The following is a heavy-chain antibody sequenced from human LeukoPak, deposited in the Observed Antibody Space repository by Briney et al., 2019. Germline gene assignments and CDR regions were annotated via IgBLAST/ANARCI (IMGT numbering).Heavy chain of an antibody. Sequence: PGRSLRLSCAASGFTFSSYAMHWVRHAPGKGLEWVAVISYDGSNKYYADSVKGRFTISRDNSKNTLYLQMNSLRAEDTAVYYCARDPYGSSGYFDYWGQGTLVTVSS. CDR3: ARDPYGSSGYFDY. CDR1: GFTFSSYA. V-gene: IGHV3-30*04. J-gene: IGHJ4*02. D-gene: IGHD3-22*01. CDR2: ISYDGSNK.